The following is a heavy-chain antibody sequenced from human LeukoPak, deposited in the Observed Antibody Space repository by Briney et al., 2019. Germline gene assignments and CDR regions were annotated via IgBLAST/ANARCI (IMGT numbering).Heavy chain of an antibody. CDR1: GFTFSDYY. J-gene: IGHJ4*02. Sequence: PGGSLRLSCAASGFTFSDYYMSWIRQAPGRGLEWVSYISSSSSYTNYADSVKGRFTISRDNAKNSLYLQMNSLRAEDTAVYYCARDHYYGSGSYGYWGQGTLVTVSS. CDR2: ISSSSSYT. V-gene: IGHV3-11*06. CDR3: ARDHYYGSGSYGY. D-gene: IGHD3-10*01.